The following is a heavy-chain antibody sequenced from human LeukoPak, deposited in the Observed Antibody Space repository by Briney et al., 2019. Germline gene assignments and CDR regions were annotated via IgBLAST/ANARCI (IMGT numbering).Heavy chain of an antibody. V-gene: IGHV3-30*18. Sequence: PGRSLRLSCAASGFTFSSYGMHWVRQAPGKGLEWVADISYDGSNKYYADAVKGRITNSRDNSKNTLYLQMNSLRGEETAVYFCAKDRVLLWFGELSLLDAFDYWGQGTLVTVSS. CDR1: GFTFSSYG. CDR3: AKDRVLLWFGELSLLDAFDY. CDR2: ISYDGSNK. D-gene: IGHD3-10*01. J-gene: IGHJ4*02.